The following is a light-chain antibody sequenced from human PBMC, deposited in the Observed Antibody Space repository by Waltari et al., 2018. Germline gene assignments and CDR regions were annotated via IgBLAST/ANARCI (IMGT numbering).Light chain of an antibody. J-gene: IGLJ2*01. CDR3: AAWDDSLNGVV. Sequence: QSVLTQPPSASGTPGQRVTISCSGSSSNIGSNTVNWYQQLPGTAPKLLIYSNNQRPSGFPDRFCGSNSGTAASLAISGLQSEDEADYYCAAWDDSLNGVVFGGGTKLTVL. V-gene: IGLV1-44*01. CDR1: SSNIGSNT. CDR2: SNN.